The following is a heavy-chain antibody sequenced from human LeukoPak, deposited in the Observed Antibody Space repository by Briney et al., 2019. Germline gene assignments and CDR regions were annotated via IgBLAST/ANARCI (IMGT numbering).Heavy chain of an antibody. CDR1: GGSISSSSYY. Sequence: PSETLSLTCTVSGGSISSSSYYWGWIRQPPGKGLEWIGSIYYSGSTYYNPSLKSRVTISVDTSKNQFSLKLSSVTAADTAVYYCARAVPAAWHAAAGLDYWGQGTLVTVSS. J-gene: IGHJ4*02. V-gene: IGHV4-39*01. CDR3: ARAVPAAWHAAAGLDY. CDR2: IYYSGST. D-gene: IGHD2-2*01.